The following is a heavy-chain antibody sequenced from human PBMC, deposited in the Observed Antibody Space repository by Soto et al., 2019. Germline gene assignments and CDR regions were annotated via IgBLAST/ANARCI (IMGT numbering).Heavy chain of an antibody. V-gene: IGHV3-23*01. Sequence: PGGSLRLSCAASGFTFSTYAMTWVRQAPGKGLEWVSAISDSGGSTYYADSVKGRFTNSRDNSKNTLYLQMNSLRAEDTAVYYCATVMIPSSSWNYFDYWGQGTLVTVSS. D-gene: IGHD6-13*01. CDR3: ATVMIPSSSWNYFDY. CDR2: ISDSGGST. CDR1: GFTFSTYA. J-gene: IGHJ4*02.